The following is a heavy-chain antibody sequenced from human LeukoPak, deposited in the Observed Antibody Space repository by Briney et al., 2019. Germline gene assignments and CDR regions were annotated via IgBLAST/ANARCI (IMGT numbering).Heavy chain of an antibody. CDR2: IYYSGST. D-gene: IGHD3-10*01. V-gene: IGHV4-39*07. J-gene: IGHJ3*02. CDR3: ARDYGSGSQRDAFDI. CDR1: GGSISSSSYY. Sequence: SESLSLTCTVAGGSISSSSYYWGWIRQPPGKGLEWIGSIYYSGSTYYNPSLKSRVTISVDTSKNQISLKLSSVTAADTAVYYCARDYGSGSQRDAFDIWGQGTMVTVSS.